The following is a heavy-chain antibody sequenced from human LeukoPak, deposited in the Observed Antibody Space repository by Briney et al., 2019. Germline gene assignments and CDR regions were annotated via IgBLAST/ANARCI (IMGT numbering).Heavy chain of an antibody. Sequence: ASVKVSCKASGYTFTGYYMLWVRQAPGQGLEWMGWINPNSGGTNYAQKFQGRVTMTRDTSISTAYMELSRLRSDDTAVYYCAASTVTTFFRYFDLWGRGTLVTVSS. D-gene: IGHD4-17*01. J-gene: IGHJ2*01. V-gene: IGHV1-2*02. CDR1: GYTFTGYY. CDR2: INPNSGGT. CDR3: AASTVTTFFRYFDL.